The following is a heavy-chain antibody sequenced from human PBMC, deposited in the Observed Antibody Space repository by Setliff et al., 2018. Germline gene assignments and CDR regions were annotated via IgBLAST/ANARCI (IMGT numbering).Heavy chain of an antibody. Sequence: LSLTCTVSSASRSINTYYWSWIRQPPGKGLDWVGNIYYSGTNYNPSLKSRVTISVDTSKHQISLKLNSVTAADTAVYYCAGGTIVAPGGYFYYMDVWGKGATVTVSS. CDR1: SASRSINTYY. CDR2: IYYSGT. J-gene: IGHJ6*03. V-gene: IGHV4-59*01. CDR3: AGGTIVAPGGYFYYMDV. D-gene: IGHD6-6*01.